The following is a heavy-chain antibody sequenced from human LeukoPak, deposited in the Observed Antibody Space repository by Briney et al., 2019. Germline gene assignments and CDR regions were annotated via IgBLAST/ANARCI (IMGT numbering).Heavy chain of an antibody. D-gene: IGHD2-21*02. V-gene: IGHV4-30-4*08. CDR1: SGSISSGDYY. CDR2: ISYTGTT. CDR3: ARLGTAPFDY. Sequence: PSQTLSLTCTISSGSISSGDYYWSWIRQPPGKGLEWIGYISYTGTTYYNPSLKSRVTISEDTSKNLFSLELNSVTAADTAVYYCARLGTAPFDYWGQGTLVTVSS. J-gene: IGHJ4*02.